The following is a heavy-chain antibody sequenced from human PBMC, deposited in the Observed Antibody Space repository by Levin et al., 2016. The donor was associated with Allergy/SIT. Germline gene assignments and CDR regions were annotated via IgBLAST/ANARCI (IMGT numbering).Heavy chain of an antibody. CDR2: IGGDGVGG. D-gene: IGHD3-10*01. CDR1: GFTFGNFG. Sequence: GESLKISCTASGFTFGNFGMSWVRQAPGKGLEWVSGIGGDGVGGDYADSVKGRFTIARDNSKNTLYPQMDSLRAEDTAVYYCAKGSGQSVDGHLHYFQHWGQGTLVTVSS. CDR3: AKGSGQSVDGHLHYFQH. V-gene: IGHV3-23*01. J-gene: IGHJ1*01.